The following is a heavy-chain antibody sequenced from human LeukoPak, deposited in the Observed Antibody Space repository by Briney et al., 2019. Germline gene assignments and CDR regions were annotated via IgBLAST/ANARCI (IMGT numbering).Heavy chain of an antibody. J-gene: IGHJ4*02. V-gene: IGHV4-34*01. CDR2: INHSGST. CDR1: GGSFSGYY. Sequence: PSETLSLTCAVYGGSFSGYYWSWIRQPPGEGLEWIGEINHSGSTNYNPSLKSRVTISVDTSKNQFSLKLSSVTAADTAVYYCARGRSGWYYYDSSGYYYYFDYWGQGTLVTVSS. CDR3: ARGRSGWYYYDSSGYYYYFDY. D-gene: IGHD3-22*01.